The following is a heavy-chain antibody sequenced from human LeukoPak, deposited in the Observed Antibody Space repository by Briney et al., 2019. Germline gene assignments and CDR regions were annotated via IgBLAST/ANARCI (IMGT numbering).Heavy chain of an antibody. V-gene: IGHV1-69*13. D-gene: IGHD3-22*01. CDR2: IIPIFGTA. Sequence: SVKVSCKASGGTFISYAISWVRQAPGQGLEWMGGIIPIFGTANYAQKFQGRVTITADESTSTAYMELSSLRSEGTAVYYCAKESHYYYDSSGYYGGAFDIWGQGTMVTVSS. CDR1: GGTFISYA. J-gene: IGHJ3*02. CDR3: AKESHYYYDSSGYYGGAFDI.